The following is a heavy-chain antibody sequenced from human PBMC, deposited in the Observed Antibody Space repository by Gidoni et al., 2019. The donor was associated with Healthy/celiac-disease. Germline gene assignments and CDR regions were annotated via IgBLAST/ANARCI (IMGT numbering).Heavy chain of an antibody. CDR1: GGSVSSGSYY. D-gene: IGHD2-21*02. CDR3: ARLYCGGDCYSGNWFDP. CDR2: IYYSGST. J-gene: IGHJ5*02. V-gene: IGHV4-61*01. Sequence: QVQLQESGPGLVKPSETLSLTCTVSGGSVSSGSYYWSWIRQPPGKGLEWSGYIYYSGSTNYNPSLKSRVTISVDTSKNQFSLKLSSVTAADTAVYYCARLYCGGDCYSGNWFDPWGQGTLVTVSS.